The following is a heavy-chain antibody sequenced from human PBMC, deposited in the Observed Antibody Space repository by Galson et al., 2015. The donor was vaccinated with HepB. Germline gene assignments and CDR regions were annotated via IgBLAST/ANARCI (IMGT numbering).Heavy chain of an antibody. D-gene: IGHD5-12*01. J-gene: IGHJ4*02. CDR3: AKGCSGSDCPLYYFDY. CDR2: ISGGGGST. V-gene: IGHV3-23*01. CDR1: GFTFSSFT. Sequence: SLRLSCAGSGFTFSSFTMSWVRQAPGKGLEWVSNISGGGGSTFYADSVKGRFTISRDKSKNTLYLQMNSLRGEDTAVYMCAKGCSGSDCPLYYFDYWGQGTLVTVSS.